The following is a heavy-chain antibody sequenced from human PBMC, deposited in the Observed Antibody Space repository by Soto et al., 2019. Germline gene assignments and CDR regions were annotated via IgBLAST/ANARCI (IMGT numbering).Heavy chain of an antibody. D-gene: IGHD3-10*01. Sequence: TGGSLRLSCTASGFTFGDYAMSWFRQAPGKGLEWVGFIRSKPYDGTTEYAASAKGRFTISRDDSKSIAYLQMNSLKTEDTAVYYCAKDLFSMVRGASYYSYGMDVSGQGTTVTVYS. J-gene: IGHJ6*02. V-gene: IGHV3-49*03. CDR2: IRSKPYDGTT. CDR1: GFTFGDYA. CDR3: AKDLFSMVRGASYYSYGMDV.